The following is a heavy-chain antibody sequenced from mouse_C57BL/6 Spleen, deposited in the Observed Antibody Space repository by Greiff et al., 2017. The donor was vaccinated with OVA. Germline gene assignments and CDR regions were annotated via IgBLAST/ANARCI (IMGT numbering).Heavy chain of an antibody. CDR3: ARSSTTVVARGWYFDV. J-gene: IGHJ1*03. D-gene: IGHD1-1*01. Sequence: QVQLQQSGAELVRPGTSVKVSCKASGYAFTNYLIEWVKQRPGQGLEWIGVINPGSGGTNYNEKFKGKATLTADKSSSTAYMQLSSLTSEDSAVYFCARSSTTVVARGWYFDVWGTGTTVTVSS. V-gene: IGHV1-54*01. CDR2: INPGSGGT. CDR1: GYAFTNYL.